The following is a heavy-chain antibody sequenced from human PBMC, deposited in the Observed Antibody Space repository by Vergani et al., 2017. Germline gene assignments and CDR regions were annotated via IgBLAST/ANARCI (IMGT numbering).Heavy chain of an antibody. V-gene: IGHV1-2*02. Sequence: QVQLVQSGAEVKKPGASVKVSCKASGYTFTGYYMHWVRQAPGQGLEWMGWINPNSGGTNYAQKFQGRVTMTRDTSISTAYMELSRLRSDDTAVYYCAIAGLSYCSSTSCHLWTRGYYMDVWGKGTTVTVSS. CDR3: AIAGLSYCSSTSCHLWTRGYYMDV. J-gene: IGHJ6*03. CDR2: INPNSGGT. CDR1: GYTFTGYY. D-gene: IGHD2-2*01.